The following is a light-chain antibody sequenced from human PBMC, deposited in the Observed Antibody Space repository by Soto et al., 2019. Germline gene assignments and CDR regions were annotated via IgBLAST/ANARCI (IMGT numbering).Light chain of an antibody. CDR2: KAS. CDR3: QEYNNNWA. Sequence: DILVTQSPSTLSASVGDSVSSTCRASQSISTWLAWYQQKPGKAPKLLIYKASSLESGVPSRFSGSASGTEFTLTITSLQPDDFGTYYCQEYNNNWAFGQGTKVDIK. V-gene: IGKV1-5*03. CDR1: QSISTW. J-gene: IGKJ1*01.